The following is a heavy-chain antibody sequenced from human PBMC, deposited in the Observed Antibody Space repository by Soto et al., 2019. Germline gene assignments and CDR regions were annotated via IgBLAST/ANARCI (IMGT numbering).Heavy chain of an antibody. V-gene: IGHV3-33*01. CDR3: GREGVDAYGGNPRDY. Sequence: QVQLVESGGGVVQPGRSLRLSCAASGFTFSSYGMHWVRQAPGKGLEWVAVIWYDGSNKYYADSVKGRFTISRDNSKNTRHLQRNSLRAEETPVYYCGREGVDAYGGNPRDYWGQGTLVTVSS. CDR2: IWYDGSNK. D-gene: IGHD4-17*01. CDR1: GFTFSSYG. J-gene: IGHJ4*02.